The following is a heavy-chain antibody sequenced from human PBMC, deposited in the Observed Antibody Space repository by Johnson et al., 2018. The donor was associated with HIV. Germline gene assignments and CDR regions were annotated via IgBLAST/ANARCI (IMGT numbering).Heavy chain of an antibody. Sequence: VQLVESGGGLMQPGGSLRLSCVASGFTVSNNFMSWVRQAPGKGLEWVSVIYSGGRTYYPDSVKGRFTISRDNAKNSLYLQMNSLRAEDTAVYYCGGSYYYDSSGYYARNAFDIWGQGTMVTVSS. J-gene: IGHJ3*02. CDR1: GFTVSNNF. CDR3: GGSYYYDSSGYYARNAFDI. CDR2: IYSGGRT. V-gene: IGHV3-66*02. D-gene: IGHD3-22*01.